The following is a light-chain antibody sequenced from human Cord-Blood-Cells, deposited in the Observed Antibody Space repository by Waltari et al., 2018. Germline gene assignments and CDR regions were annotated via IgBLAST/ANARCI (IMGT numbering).Light chain of an antibody. CDR3: GTWDSSLSAYV. CDR1: SPTLGNIY. Sequence: QSVLTQPPSVSAAPGQTVTIACSGRSPTLGNIYVTWYQQLPGTAPKLLIYENNKRPAGIPDRFSGSKAGTSATLGITGLQTGDEADYYGGTWDSSLSAYVFGTETKVTVL. J-gene: IGLJ1*01. CDR2: ENN. V-gene: IGLV1-51*02.